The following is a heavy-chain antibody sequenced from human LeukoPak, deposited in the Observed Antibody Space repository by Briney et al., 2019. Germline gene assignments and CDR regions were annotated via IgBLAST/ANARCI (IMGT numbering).Heavy chain of an antibody. CDR2: IRNKANGYTT. J-gene: IGHJ4*02. D-gene: IGHD3-10*01. CDR3: GDLGSAGTDH. Sequence: GGSLRLSCAASGFTFSPHYMDWVRRSPGQGLEWVGLIRNKANGYTTIYAASVKGRFTISRDDSKNSVYLQMDSLKAEDTAVYYCGDLGSAGTDHWGQGTLVTDSS. V-gene: IGHV3-72*01. CDR1: GFTFSPHY.